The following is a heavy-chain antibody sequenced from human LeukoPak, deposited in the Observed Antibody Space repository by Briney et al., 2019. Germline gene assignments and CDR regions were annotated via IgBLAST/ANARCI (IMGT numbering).Heavy chain of an antibody. Sequence: GGSLRLSCAASGFTFSSYAMSWVRQASGKGLEWVSAISGSGGSTYYADSVKGRFTISRDNSKNTLYLQMNSLRAEDTAVYYCATRGVTATYYFDYWGQGTLVTVSS. CDR3: ATRGVTATYYFDY. CDR2: ISGSGGST. J-gene: IGHJ4*02. CDR1: GFTFSSYA. V-gene: IGHV3-23*01. D-gene: IGHD2-21*02.